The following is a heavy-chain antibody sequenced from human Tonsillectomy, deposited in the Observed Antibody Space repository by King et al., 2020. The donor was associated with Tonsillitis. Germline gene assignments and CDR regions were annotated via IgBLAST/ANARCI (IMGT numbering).Heavy chain of an antibody. CDR1: GGSISSGDYY. Sequence: VQLQESGPGLVKPSQTLSLTCTVSGGSISSGDYYWSWIRQPPGKGLEWIGYIYYSGSTYYNPSLKSRVTISVDTSKNHFALKQSSVTAADTAVYYCASVNYVWVSYQLDYWGQGTLVTVSS. CDR3: ASVNYVWVSYQLDY. V-gene: IGHV4-30-4*01. CDR2: IYYSGST. J-gene: IGHJ4*02. D-gene: IGHD3-16*02.